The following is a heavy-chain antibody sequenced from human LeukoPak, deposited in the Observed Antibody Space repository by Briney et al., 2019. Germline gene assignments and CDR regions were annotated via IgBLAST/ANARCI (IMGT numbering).Heavy chain of an antibody. CDR3: AKALPQWELPVV. Sequence: GGSLRLSCAAAGFIFDDYAMHWVRQAPGKGLEWVSGISWDSGSIGYADSVKGRFTISRDNAKNSLYLQMNSLRAEDTALYYCAKALPQWELPVVWGQGTLVTVSS. D-gene: IGHD1-26*01. J-gene: IGHJ4*02. CDR2: ISWDSGSI. CDR1: GFIFDDYA. V-gene: IGHV3-9*01.